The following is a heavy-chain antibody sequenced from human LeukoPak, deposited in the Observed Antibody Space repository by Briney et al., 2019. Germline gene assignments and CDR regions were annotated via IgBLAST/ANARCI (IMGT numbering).Heavy chain of an antibody. CDR1: GFVFSSYA. CDR3: AKSLWFGDLGFDH. V-gene: IGHV3-23*01. J-gene: IGHJ4*02. Sequence: GGSLRLSCAASGFVFSSYAMSWVRQAPGKGLEWVSGISGSGGSIYYADSVKGRFTISRDTSKKMVFLQMNSLRAEDTAVFYCAKSLWFGDLGFDHWGQGTLVTVSS. D-gene: IGHD3-10*01. CDR2: ISGSGGSI.